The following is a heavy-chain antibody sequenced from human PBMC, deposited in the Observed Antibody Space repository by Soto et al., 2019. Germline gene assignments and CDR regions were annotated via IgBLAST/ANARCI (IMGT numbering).Heavy chain of an antibody. CDR1: GGSNIDYY. V-gene: IGHV4-59*08. CDR3: AKLRFCYGDTSYSGELVP. J-gene: IGHJ4*02. D-gene: IGHD3-10*01. CDR2: IYYSGRT. Sequence: SETLPLSCTVSGGSNIDYYWSWIRQPPGKGLEWIGYIYYSGRTSYNPSLKSRVTISVDTSKNQFSLKLSSVTAADTAVYYCAKLRFCYGDTSYSGELVPGGQGTVVPVSS.